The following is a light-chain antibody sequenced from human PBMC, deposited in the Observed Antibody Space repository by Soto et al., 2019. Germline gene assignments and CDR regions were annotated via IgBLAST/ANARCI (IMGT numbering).Light chain of an antibody. V-gene: IGLV4-69*01. Sequence: QPVLTQSPSASASLGASVKVTCTLSGGHSNYAIAWHQQQPEKGPRYLMKLNSDGSHTKGDGIPDRFSGSSSGAERYLTISSLQSDDEADYYCQTWGTGIVVFGGGTKLTVL. CDR1: GGHSNYA. J-gene: IGLJ2*01. CDR2: LNSDGSH. CDR3: QTWGTGIVV.